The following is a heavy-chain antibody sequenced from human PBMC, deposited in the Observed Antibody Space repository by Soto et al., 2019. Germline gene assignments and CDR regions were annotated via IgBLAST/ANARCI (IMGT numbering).Heavy chain of an antibody. D-gene: IGHD3-10*01. V-gene: IGHV1-18*01. CDR1: GYTFTSYG. CDR3: ASSNYYGSGSYVGTNFDY. J-gene: IGHJ4*02. Sequence: ASVKVSCKASGYTFTSYGISWVRQAPGQGLEWMGWISAYNGNTNYAQKLQGRVTMTTDTSTSTAYMELRGLRSDDTAVYYCASSNYYGSGSYVGTNFDYWGQGTLVTVSS. CDR2: ISAYNGNT.